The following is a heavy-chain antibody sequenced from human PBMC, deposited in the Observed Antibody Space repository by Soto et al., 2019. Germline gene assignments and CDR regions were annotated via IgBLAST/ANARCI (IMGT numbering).Heavy chain of an antibody. CDR3: ARDETPSGYSGCYYYYGMDV. Sequence: SETLSLTCTVSGGSISSSSYYWGWIRQPPGKGLEWIGSIYYSGYTYYNPSLKSRVTISVDTSKNQFSLQLNSVTPEDTAVYYCARDETPSGYSGCYYYYGMDVWGQGTTVTVS. CDR1: GGSISSSSYY. CDR2: IYYSGYT. J-gene: IGHJ6*02. D-gene: IGHD5-12*01. V-gene: IGHV4-39*02.